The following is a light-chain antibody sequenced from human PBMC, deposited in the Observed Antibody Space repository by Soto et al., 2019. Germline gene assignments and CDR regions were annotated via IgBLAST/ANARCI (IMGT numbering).Light chain of an antibody. Sequence: QSALTQPRSVSGSPGQSVTISCTGTSSDVGGYNYVSWYQQHPGKAPKLMIYDVSKRPSGVPDRFSGSKSGNTASLTISGLQAEDEADYYCCSYAGSYLLYVVGTGTKVTVL. J-gene: IGLJ1*01. V-gene: IGLV2-11*01. CDR3: CSYAGSYLLYV. CDR1: SSDVGGYNY. CDR2: DVS.